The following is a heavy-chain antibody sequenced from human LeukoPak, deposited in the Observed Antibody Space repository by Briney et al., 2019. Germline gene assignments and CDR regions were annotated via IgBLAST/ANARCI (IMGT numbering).Heavy chain of an antibody. CDR3: AKDDKLVQTYWEPPFRYYYGMDV. D-gene: IGHD1-26*01. V-gene: IGHV3-30*18. J-gene: IGHJ6*02. CDR2: ISYDGSNK. Sequence: GGSLRLSCAASGFTFSSYGMHWVRQAPGKGLEWVAVISYDGSNKYYADSVKGRFTISRDNSKNTLYLQMNSLRAEDTAVYYCAKDDKLVQTYWEPPFRYYYGMDVWGQGTTVTVSS. CDR1: GFTFSSYG.